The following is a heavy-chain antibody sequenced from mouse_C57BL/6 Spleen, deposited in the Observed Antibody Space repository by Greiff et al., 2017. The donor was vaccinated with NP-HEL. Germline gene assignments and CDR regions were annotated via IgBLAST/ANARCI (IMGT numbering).Heavy chain of an antibody. V-gene: IGHV1-76*01. D-gene: IGHD2-4*01. Sequence: VQLQQSGAELVRPGASVKLSCKASGYTFTDYYINWVKQRPGQGLEWIARIYPGSGNTYYNEKFKGKATLTAEKSSSTAYMQLSSLTSEDSAVYFCARSYDYDDGAWFAYWGQGTLVTVSA. CDR3: ARSYDYDDGAWFAY. CDR1: GYTFTDYY. CDR2: IYPGSGNT. J-gene: IGHJ3*01.